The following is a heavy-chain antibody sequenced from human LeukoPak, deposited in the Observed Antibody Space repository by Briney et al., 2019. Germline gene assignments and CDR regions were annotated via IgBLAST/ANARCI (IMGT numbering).Heavy chain of an antibody. J-gene: IGHJ4*02. CDR2: INPSGGST. Sequence: ASVKVSCKASGYTFTSYYMHWVRQAPGQGLEWMGIINPSGGSTSYAQKFQGRVTMTRDTSTSTVFMELSSLRSEDTAVYYCAGEEGAGYCSSTSCYTATVITNWGQGTLVTVSS. V-gene: IGHV1-46*01. CDR1: GYTFTSYY. CDR3: AGEEGAGYCSSTSCYTATVITN. D-gene: IGHD2-2*02.